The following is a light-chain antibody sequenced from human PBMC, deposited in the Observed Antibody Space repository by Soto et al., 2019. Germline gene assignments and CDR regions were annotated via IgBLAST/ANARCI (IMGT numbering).Light chain of an antibody. Sequence: EIVLTQSPGTLSLSPGERATLSCRASQSVSSSYLAWYQQKPGQSPRLLIYGASTRATGIPARFSGSGSGTEFTLIISSLQSEDFAVYYCQQYNNWPITFGQGTRLEIK. J-gene: IGKJ5*01. CDR3: QQYNNWPIT. CDR1: QSVSSSY. CDR2: GAS. V-gene: IGKV3-15*01.